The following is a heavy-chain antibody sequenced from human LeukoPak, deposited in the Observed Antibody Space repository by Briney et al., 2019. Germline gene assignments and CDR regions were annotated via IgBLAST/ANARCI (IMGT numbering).Heavy chain of an antibody. CDR3: ARDLGRYRAAAGILDY. D-gene: IGHD6-13*01. Sequence: GGSLRLSCAASGFTFSSYAMHWVRQAPGKGLEWVAVISYDGSNKYYADSVKGRFTISRDNSKNTLYLQMNSLRAEDTAVYYCARDLGRYRAAAGILDYWGQGTLVTVSS. CDR1: GFTFSSYA. J-gene: IGHJ4*02. CDR2: ISYDGSNK. V-gene: IGHV3-30-3*01.